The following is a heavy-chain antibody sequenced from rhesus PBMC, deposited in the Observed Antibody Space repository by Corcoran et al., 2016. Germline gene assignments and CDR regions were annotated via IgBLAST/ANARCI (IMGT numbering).Heavy chain of an antibody. Sequence: QVQLQESGPGLVKPSETLSLTCAVSGGSIGASSSLSWIRQPPGKGLEWIGYIYGSGGSTYYNPSLKSRVTISTDTSKNQFSLKLSSVTAADTAVYYCARVVGTHFDYWGQGVLVTVSS. CDR3: ARVVGTHFDY. V-gene: IGHV4S7*01. CDR2: IYGSGGST. D-gene: IGHD5-24*01. CDR1: GGSIGASSS. J-gene: IGHJ4*01.